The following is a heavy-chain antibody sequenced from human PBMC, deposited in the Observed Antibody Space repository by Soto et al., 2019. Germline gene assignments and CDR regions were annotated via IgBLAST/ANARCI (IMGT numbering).Heavy chain of an antibody. Sequence: ASVKVSCKASGYTFTSYAMHWVRQAPGQRLEWMGWINAGNGNTKYSQKFQGRVTITRDTSASTAYMELRSLRSDDTAVYYCARTLYSSSWNPAPCYFDYWGQGPLVTVSS. J-gene: IGHJ4*02. V-gene: IGHV1-3*01. D-gene: IGHD6-13*01. CDR3: ARTLYSSSWNPAPCYFDY. CDR1: GYTFTSYA. CDR2: INAGNGNT.